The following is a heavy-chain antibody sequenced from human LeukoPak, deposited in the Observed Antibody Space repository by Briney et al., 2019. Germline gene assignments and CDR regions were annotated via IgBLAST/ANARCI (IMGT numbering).Heavy chain of an antibody. CDR3: ARDYYASGSYYRWAFDI. D-gene: IGHD3-10*01. Sequence: SVKVSCKASGYTFTNYDINWVRQATGQGLEWMGWLNPNSGNTGYAQKFQGRVTITRDTSITTAYMELSSLRSEDTAVYYCARDYYASGSYYRWAFDIWGQGTMVTVSS. CDR1: GYTFTNYD. J-gene: IGHJ3*02. CDR2: LNPNSGNT. V-gene: IGHV1-8*03.